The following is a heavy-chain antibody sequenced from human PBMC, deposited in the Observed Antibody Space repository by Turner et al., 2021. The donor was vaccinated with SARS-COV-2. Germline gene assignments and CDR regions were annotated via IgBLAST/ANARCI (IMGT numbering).Heavy chain of an antibody. CDR3: AKADRIMIVVVITLFDY. V-gene: IGHV3-23*01. CDR1: GFTFSSYA. Sequence: EVQLLESGGGFVQPGGSLRLSCAASGFTFSSYAMSWVRQAPGKGLEWVSAISGSGGSTYYADSVKGRFTISRDNSKNTLYLQMNSLRAEDTAVYYCAKADRIMIVVVITLFDYWGQGTLVTVSS. J-gene: IGHJ4*02. CDR2: ISGSGGST. D-gene: IGHD3-22*01.